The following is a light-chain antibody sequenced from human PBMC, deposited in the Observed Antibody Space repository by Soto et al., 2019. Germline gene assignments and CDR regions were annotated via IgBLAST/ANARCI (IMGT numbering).Light chain of an antibody. J-gene: IGKJ4*01. CDR1: QTVSSSC. CDR2: GVS. Sequence: EIVLTQSPGTLSLSPGERATLSCRASQTVSSSCLAWYQQKPGQAPRLLIYGVSSRATGIPDRFSGGGSGTDFTLTISRLEPEDFAVYYCQHYEYSLTLTFCGGTKVDIK. CDR3: QHYEYSLTLT. V-gene: IGKV3-20*01.